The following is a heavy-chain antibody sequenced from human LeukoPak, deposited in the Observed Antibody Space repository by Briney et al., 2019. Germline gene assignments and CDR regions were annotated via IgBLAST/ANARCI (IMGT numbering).Heavy chain of an antibody. CDR3: AKEGRLRFGELFDY. Sequence: PGGSLRLSCAASGFTFSSYGMHWVRQAPGKGLEWVAVISYDGSNKYYADSVKGRFTISRDNSKNTLYLQMNSLRAEDTAVYYCAKEGRLRFGELFDYWGQGTLVTVSS. CDR2: ISYDGSNK. CDR1: GFTFSSYG. V-gene: IGHV3-30*18. D-gene: IGHD3-10*01. J-gene: IGHJ4*02.